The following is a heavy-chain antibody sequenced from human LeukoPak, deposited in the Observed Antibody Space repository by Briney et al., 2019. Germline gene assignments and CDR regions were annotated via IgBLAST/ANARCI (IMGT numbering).Heavy chain of an antibody. CDR2: ISGSGGST. J-gene: IGHJ5*02. D-gene: IGHD5-18*01. Sequence: GGSLRLSCAASGFTLSSHAMSWVRQAPGKGLEWVSGISGSGGSTHYADSVKGRLTISRDNSKNTLYLQMNSLRAEDTAVYYCAKDQGYSYGYGFDPWGQGTLVTVSS. CDR3: AKDQGYSYGYGFDP. V-gene: IGHV3-23*01. CDR1: GFTLSSHA.